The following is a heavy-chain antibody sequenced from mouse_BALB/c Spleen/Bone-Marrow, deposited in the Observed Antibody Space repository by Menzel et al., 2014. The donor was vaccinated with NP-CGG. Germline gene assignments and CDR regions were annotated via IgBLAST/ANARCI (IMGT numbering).Heavy chain of an antibody. CDR1: GYSITSGYS. CDR2: IHYSGST. D-gene: IGHD1-1*01. V-gene: IGHV3-1*02. CDR3: ATDYYGWFAY. J-gene: IGHJ3*01. Sequence: VQLQQPGPDLVKPSQSLLLTCTVTGYSITSGYSCHWIRQFPGNKLEWLGCIHYSGSTNYNPSLKSRISITRDTSKNQFFLQLNSVPTEDTATYYCATDYYGWFAYWGQGTLVTVSA.